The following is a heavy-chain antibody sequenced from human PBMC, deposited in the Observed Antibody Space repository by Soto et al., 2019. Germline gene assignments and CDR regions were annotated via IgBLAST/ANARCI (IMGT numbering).Heavy chain of an antibody. CDR3: AASVRDVLRYNYTDTEGVDI. V-gene: IGHV1-69*01. Sequence: QVQLVQSGPEVKKPGSSVKVSCEASGGTFSNFAVNWVRQAPGQGLEWVGGIIPLFNVAKYAQKFEGRVTIVADDSTSTAYMALSNLRAAEPAVSYRAASVRDVLRYNYTDTEGVDIWCQATMITVSS. D-gene: IGHD1-20*01. CDR1: GGTFSNFA. J-gene: IGHJ3*02. CDR2: IIPLFNVA.